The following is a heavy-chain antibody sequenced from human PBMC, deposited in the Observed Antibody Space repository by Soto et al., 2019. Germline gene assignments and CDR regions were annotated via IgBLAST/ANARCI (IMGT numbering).Heavy chain of an antibody. V-gene: IGHV4-4*07. Sequence: SETLSLTCTVSGGSISSYYWSWIRQPAGKGLEWIGRIYTGGSTNYNPSLKSRVTMSVDTSKNQFSLKLSSVTAADTAVYYCATLGGSSWYEGWFDPWGQGTLVTVSS. J-gene: IGHJ5*02. CDR2: IYTGGST. CDR3: ATLGGSSWYEGWFDP. CDR1: GGSISSYY. D-gene: IGHD6-13*01.